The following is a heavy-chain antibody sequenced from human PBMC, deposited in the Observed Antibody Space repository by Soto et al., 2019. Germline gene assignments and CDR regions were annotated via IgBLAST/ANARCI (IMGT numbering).Heavy chain of an antibody. Sequence: GGSLRLSCVASGFVFKNYEMNWVRQAPGKGLEWISYISNSGNTIYVADSMRGRFTISRNNAKNSLFLQMNSLRADDTAVYYCARDIDNRDYYYGLDVWGQGTTVTVSS. CDR3: ARDIDNRDYYYGLDV. D-gene: IGHD1-20*01. J-gene: IGHJ6*02. CDR1: GFVFKNYE. V-gene: IGHV3-48*03. CDR2: ISNSGNTI.